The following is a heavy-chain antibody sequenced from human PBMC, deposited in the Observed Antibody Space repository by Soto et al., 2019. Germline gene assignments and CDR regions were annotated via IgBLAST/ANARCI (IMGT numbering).Heavy chain of an antibody. Sequence: QVQLVESGGGVVQPGRSLRLSCAASGFTFSSYGMHWVRQAPGKGLEWVAVISYDGSNKYYADSVKGRFTISRDNSKNTLYLQMNSLRAEDTAVYYCAKEGPRSDFWSGYYSGGSYYYYYGMDVWGQGTTVTVSS. CDR3: AKEGPRSDFWSGYYSGGSYYYYYGMDV. CDR2: ISYDGSNK. V-gene: IGHV3-30*18. D-gene: IGHD3-3*01. J-gene: IGHJ6*02. CDR1: GFTFSSYG.